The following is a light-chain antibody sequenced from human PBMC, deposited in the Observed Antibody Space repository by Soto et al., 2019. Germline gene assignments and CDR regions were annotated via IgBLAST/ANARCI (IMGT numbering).Light chain of an antibody. CDR1: QSVGSY. V-gene: IGKV3-11*01. J-gene: IGKJ2*01. CDR3: QQRSNWPRGT. Sequence: EIVLTQSPATLSLSPGERAILSCRASQSVGSYLGWYQHKPGQAPRLLIYDASNRAPRIPARFSGSGSGTDFTLTISSLEPEDFAVYYCQQRSNWPRGTFGQGTKVDIK. CDR2: DAS.